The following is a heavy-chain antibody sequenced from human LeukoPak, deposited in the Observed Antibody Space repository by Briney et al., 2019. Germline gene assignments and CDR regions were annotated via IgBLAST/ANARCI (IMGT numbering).Heavy chain of an antibody. Sequence: PGGSLRLSCAASEFTFRDYYMGWIRQAPGKGLEWVSYIRNSVGSRIYNADSVKGRFTISRDNTKNSLYLQMNSLRAEDTAVYYCARDPATSTVTTLGYWGQGTLVTVSS. CDR1: EFTFRDYY. D-gene: IGHD4-11*01. CDR2: IRNSVGSRI. J-gene: IGHJ4*02. CDR3: ARDPATSTVTTLGY. V-gene: IGHV3-11*04.